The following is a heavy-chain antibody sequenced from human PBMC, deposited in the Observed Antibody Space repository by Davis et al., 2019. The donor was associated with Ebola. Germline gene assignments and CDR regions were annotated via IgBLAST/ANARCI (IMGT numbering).Heavy chain of an antibody. V-gene: IGHV3-43*01. Sequence: GGSLRLSCAASGFTFDDYTMHWVRQAPGKGLEWVSLISWDGGSTYYADSVKGRFTISRDNSKNSLYLQMNSLRTEDTALYYCAKDRGGYDWFDYWGQGTLVTVSS. CDR2: ISWDGGST. CDR3: AKDRGGYDWFDY. J-gene: IGHJ4*02. CDR1: GFTFDDYT. D-gene: IGHD5-12*01.